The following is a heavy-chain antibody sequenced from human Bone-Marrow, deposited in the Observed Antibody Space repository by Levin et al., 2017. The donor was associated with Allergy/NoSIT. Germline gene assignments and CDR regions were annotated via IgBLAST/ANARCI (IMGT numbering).Heavy chain of an antibody. CDR1: GYTFSDYY. V-gene: IGHV1-2*02. J-gene: IGHJ4*02. Sequence: GASVKVSCTISGYTFSDYYIHWVRQAPGQGLEWMGWINPKRGDTTFAQKFHGRVVLSRNTSISTAYMELGSLRSDDTALYYCARGGSGSNDYWGQGTLVTVSS. CDR2: INPKRGDT. CDR3: ARGGSGSNDY. D-gene: IGHD1-26*01.